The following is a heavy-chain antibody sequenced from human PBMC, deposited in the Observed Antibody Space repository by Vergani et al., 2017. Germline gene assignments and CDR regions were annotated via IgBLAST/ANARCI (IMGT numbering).Heavy chain of an antibody. Sequence: EVQLVQSGAEVKKPGATMKISCKVSGYTFTDHYMHWVKQAPGKGLEWMGLVDPEDGETIYAEKFKGRVTIAADTSTDTAHLELSSLRSEDTAVYYCPTPQTVTTGGMEVWGQGTTVIGSS. CDR3: PTPQTVTTGGMEV. CDR2: VDPEDGET. J-gene: IGHJ6*02. D-gene: IGHD4-17*01. V-gene: IGHV1-69-2*01. CDR1: GYTFTDHY.